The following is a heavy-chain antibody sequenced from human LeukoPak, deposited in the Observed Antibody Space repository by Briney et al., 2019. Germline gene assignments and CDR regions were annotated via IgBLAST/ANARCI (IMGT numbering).Heavy chain of an antibody. J-gene: IGHJ4*02. V-gene: IGHV3-21*01. CDR2: ISSSSSYI. CDR1: GFTFSSYS. CDR3: ARDKGTRIAAAGRRLDY. Sequence: PGGSLRLSCAASGFTFSSYSMNWVRQAPGKGLEWVSSISSSSSYIYYADSVKGRFTISRDNAKNSLYLQMNSLRAEDTAVYYCARDKGTRIAAAGRRLDYWGQGTLVTVSS. D-gene: IGHD6-13*01.